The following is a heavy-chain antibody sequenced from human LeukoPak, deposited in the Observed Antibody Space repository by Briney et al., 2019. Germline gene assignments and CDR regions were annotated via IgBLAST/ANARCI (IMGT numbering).Heavy chain of an antibody. Sequence: GGSLRLSCEASGFTFRSHWMSWVRQAPGKGLEWVANTNRDGSEKYYVDSVKGRVTISRDNAMNFLYLQLNSLRVDDTAVYYCARDSASCRGCAFDIWGQGTVVSVSS. CDR2: TNRDGSEK. V-gene: IGHV3-7*01. D-gene: IGHD2-2*01. CDR1: GFTFRSHW. J-gene: IGHJ3*02. CDR3: ARDSASCRGCAFDI.